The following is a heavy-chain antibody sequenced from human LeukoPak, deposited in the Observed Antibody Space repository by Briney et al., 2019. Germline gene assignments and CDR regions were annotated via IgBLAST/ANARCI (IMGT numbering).Heavy chain of an antibody. Sequence: ASVQVSCKASGYTFTNYDINWVRQAPGQGLEWMGWMSPNSGDTGYAQKFQGRVTMTRNTSISTAYMELGRLGSEDTAVYFCARGRRYSDFDALGFWGQGSLVTVSS. V-gene: IGHV1-8*01. J-gene: IGHJ4*02. CDR3: ARGRRYSDFDALGF. CDR2: MSPNSGDT. D-gene: IGHD5-12*01. CDR1: GYTFTNYD.